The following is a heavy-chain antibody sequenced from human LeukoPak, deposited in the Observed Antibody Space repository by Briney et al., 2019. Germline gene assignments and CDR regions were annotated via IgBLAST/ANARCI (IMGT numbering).Heavy chain of an antibody. V-gene: IGHV3-30*03. CDR1: GFTFSSYG. D-gene: IGHD3-10*01. CDR2: ISYDGSNK. Sequence: GGSLRLSCAASGFTFSSYGMHWVRQAPGKGLEWVAVISYDGSNKYYADSVKGRFTISRDNSKNTLYLQMNSLRAEDTAVYYCARDLSRITMVRGGGTYYYYGMDVWGQGTTVTVSS. CDR3: ARDLSRITMVRGGGTYYYYGMDV. J-gene: IGHJ6*02.